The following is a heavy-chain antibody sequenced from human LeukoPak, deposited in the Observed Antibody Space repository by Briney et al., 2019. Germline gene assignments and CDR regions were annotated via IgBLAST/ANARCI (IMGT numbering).Heavy chain of an antibody. Sequence: SETLSLTCTVSGGSISSYYWSWIRQPPGKGLEWIGYIYYSGSTNYNPSLKSRVTISVDTSKNQFSLNLISVTAADTAVYYCARDWGLKPGIAAADYRFDYWGQGTLVTVSS. D-gene: IGHD6-13*01. V-gene: IGHV4-59*12. CDR2: IYYSGST. CDR3: ARDWGLKPGIAAADYRFDY. CDR1: GGSISSYY. J-gene: IGHJ4*02.